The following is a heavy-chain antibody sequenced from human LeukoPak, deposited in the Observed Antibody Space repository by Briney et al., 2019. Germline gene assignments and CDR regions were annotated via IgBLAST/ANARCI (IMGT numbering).Heavy chain of an antibody. J-gene: IGHJ6*02. CDR1: GASISSGDHY. D-gene: IGHD5-18*01. Sequence: SQTLSLTCTVSGASISSGDHYWSWIRQHPGKGLEWIGYIYYSGSTYYNPFLKSRVTISVDTSKNQVSLKLNSVTAADTAVYYCARDLDKSRGYGYGYAMDAWGQGASVTVSS. V-gene: IGHV4-31*03. CDR3: ARDLDKSRGYGYGYAMDA. CDR2: IYYSGST.